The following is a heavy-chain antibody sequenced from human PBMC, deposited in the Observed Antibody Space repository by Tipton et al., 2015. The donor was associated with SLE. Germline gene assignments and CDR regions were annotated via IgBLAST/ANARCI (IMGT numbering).Heavy chain of an antibody. V-gene: IGHV4-38-2*01. Sequence: PGLVKPSETLSLTCAVSGFSISSGYSWVWIRQPPGKGLEWIVSTYRGGSTYYNPSLNNRATLSLDTSRNQFSLKLISVTAADTAVYFCARGAVVDGSADYFDNWGQGILVTVSS. J-gene: IGHJ4*02. CDR2: TYRGGST. CDR3: ARGAVVDGSADYFDN. D-gene: IGHD6-25*01. CDR1: GFSISSGYS.